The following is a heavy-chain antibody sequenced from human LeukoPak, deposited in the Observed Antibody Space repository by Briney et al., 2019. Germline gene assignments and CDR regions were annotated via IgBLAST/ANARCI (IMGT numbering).Heavy chain of an antibody. D-gene: IGHD2-15*01. J-gene: IGHJ3*02. CDR1: GFTVSSNY. Sequence: PGGSLRLSCAASGFTVSSNYMSWVRQAPGKGLEWVSVIYSGGSTYYADYVKGRFTISRDNSKNTLYLQMSSLRVEDTAVYYCVRERSGGPLDIWGQGTMVTVSS. CDR3: VRERSGGPLDI. CDR2: IYSGGST. V-gene: IGHV3-53*01.